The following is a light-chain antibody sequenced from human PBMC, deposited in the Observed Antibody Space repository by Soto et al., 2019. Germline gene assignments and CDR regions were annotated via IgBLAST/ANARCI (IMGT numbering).Light chain of an antibody. V-gene: IGKV3-20*01. Sequence: IVLTQSPCTLSLSPGERVTLSCRASQSVSASYLGWYQQKSGQAPRLLIYATASRATGIPDRFSGSGSGTEFSLTISRLEPEDFAVYYCQHFGNSQYTFGQGTRWIS. J-gene: IGKJ2*01. CDR1: QSVSASY. CDR3: QHFGNSQYT. CDR2: ATA.